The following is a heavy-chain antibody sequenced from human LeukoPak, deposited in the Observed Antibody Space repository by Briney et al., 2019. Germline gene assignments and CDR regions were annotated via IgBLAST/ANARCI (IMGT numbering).Heavy chain of an antibody. D-gene: IGHD2-2*02. V-gene: IGHV4-4*02. CDR3: ATAPILRGEGGEHYKYGMDV. CDR2: IYHNGTL. CDR1: VGSISSGNW. J-gene: IGHJ6*02. Sequence: SETLSLTCAVSVGSISSGNWWTWVRQSPGKGLEWIGEIYHNGTLNYNPSLKSRVTIPADSFKNHFSLKLTSVTAADTAVYYCATAPILRGEGGEHYKYGMDVWGQGTTVIVSS.